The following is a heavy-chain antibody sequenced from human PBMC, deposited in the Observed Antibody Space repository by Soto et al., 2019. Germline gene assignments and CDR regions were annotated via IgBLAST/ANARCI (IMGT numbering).Heavy chain of an antibody. CDR2: INAGSGDT. CDR1: GYTFTTYA. J-gene: IGHJ5*02. V-gene: IGHV1-3*01. CDR3: ARPISIWYNGLDP. Sequence: QVQLVQSGAEVKKPGASVKISCKASGYTFTTYAIHWVRQAPGQRLEWMGWINAGSGDTKYSQQFQDRVTITRDTSATTAYMELSSLTSEDTAVYYCARPISIWYNGLDPWGQGTLVTVSS. D-gene: IGHD6-13*01.